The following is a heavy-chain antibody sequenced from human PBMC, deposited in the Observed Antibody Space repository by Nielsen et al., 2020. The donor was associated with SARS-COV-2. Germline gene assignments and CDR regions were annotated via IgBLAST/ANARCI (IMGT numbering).Heavy chain of an antibody. V-gene: IGHV7-4-1*02. Sequence: ASVKVSCKASGGTFSTNTINWVRQAPGQGLEWMGRINSNTGDPTHAQGFTGRFVFSLDTSVSTAYLQISSLKADDTAVYYCARNVGGTYYYYGMDVWGQGTTVTVSS. CDR1: GGTFSTNT. D-gene: IGHD6-19*01. J-gene: IGHJ6*02. CDR3: ARNVGGTYYYYGMDV. CDR2: INSNTGDP.